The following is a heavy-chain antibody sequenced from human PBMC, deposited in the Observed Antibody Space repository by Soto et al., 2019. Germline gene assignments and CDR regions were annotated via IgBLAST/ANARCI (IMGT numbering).Heavy chain of an antibody. CDR2: IKGDEITT. CDR3: ARGLYGAYGQDF. V-gene: IGHV3-74*01. CDR1: GFSFSNYW. D-gene: IGHD4-17*01. Sequence: GGSLRLSCAASGFSFSNYWVHWVRQAPGKGLVWVSRIKGDEITTNYADSVKGRFTISRDNAKNTVFLQMHSLRAEDTALYYCARGLYGAYGQDFWGQGILVTVSS. J-gene: IGHJ4*02.